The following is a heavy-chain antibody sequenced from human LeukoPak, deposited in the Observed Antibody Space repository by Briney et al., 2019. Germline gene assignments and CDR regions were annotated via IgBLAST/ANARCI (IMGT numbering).Heavy chain of an antibody. V-gene: IGHV1-2*04. CDR1: GYTFTRYY. Sequence: SVNVSCKASGYTFTRYYMHWVRQAPGQGLEWMGWINPYSGGTNYAQKFQGWVTMTRDTSISTAYMELSRLRSDDTAVYYCARDRGYSYGWSGFDYWGQGTLVTVSS. J-gene: IGHJ4*02. CDR2: INPYSGGT. CDR3: ARDRGYSYGWSGFDY. D-gene: IGHD5-18*01.